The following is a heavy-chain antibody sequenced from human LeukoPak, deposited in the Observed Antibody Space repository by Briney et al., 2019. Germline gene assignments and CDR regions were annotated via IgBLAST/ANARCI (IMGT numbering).Heavy chain of an antibody. V-gene: IGHV3-23*01. CDR1: GFTFSSYA. CDR2: ISGSGGST. Sequence: GGSLRLSCAASGFTFSSYAMSWVRQAPGKGLEWVSAISGSGGSTYYADSVKGRFTISRDNSKNTLYLQMNSLRAEDTAVYYCATQDIVLMVYAIGPYYFDYWGQGTLVTVSS. J-gene: IGHJ4*02. D-gene: IGHD2-8*01. CDR3: ATQDIVLMVYAIGPYYFDY.